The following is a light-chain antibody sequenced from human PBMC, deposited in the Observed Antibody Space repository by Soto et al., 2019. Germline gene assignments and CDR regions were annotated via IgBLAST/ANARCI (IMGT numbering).Light chain of an antibody. CDR3: QQYGSSPLT. CDR1: QSVSSN. V-gene: IGKV3-20*01. Sequence: EIVMTQSPGTLSVSPGERATLSCRASQSVSSNLAWYQQKPGQAPRLLIYGASNRATGIPDRFSGSGSGTDFTLTISRLEPEDFAVYYCQQYGSSPLTFGGGTKVDI. J-gene: IGKJ4*01. CDR2: GAS.